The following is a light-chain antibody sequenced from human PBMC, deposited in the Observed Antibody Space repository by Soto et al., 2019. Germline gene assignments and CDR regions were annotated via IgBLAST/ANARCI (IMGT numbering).Light chain of an antibody. CDR3: QQYNNTPLT. CDR2: GAS. V-gene: IGKV3-15*01. CDR1: QSVSSN. Sequence: EIVMTQSPATLSVSPGERATLSCRAGQSVSSNLAWYQQKPGQAPRLLIYGASTRASGIPARFSGSGSGTEFTLTISSLQSEDFAVYYCQQYNNTPLTFGQGTKVEIK. J-gene: IGKJ1*01.